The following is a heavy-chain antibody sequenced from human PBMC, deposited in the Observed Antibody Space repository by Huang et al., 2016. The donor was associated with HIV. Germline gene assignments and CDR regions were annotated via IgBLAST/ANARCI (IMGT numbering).Heavy chain of an antibody. CDR1: GGSFSGYY. D-gene: IGHD1-1*01. V-gene: IGHV4-34*01. J-gene: IGHJ3*02. CDR3: ARERMTSWLDDHDACDI. Sequence: QVQLQQWGAGLLKTSETLSLTCAVYGGSFSGYYWSWIRQSPGKGLEWIGEINHIGNTNAHPSVNSRLTISVDTSKNQFSLKLSSVTAAETAVYYCARERMTSWLDDHDACDIWGQGTMVTVSS. CDR2: INHIGNT.